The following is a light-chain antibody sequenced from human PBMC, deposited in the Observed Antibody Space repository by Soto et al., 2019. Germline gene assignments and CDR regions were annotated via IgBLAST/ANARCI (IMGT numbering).Light chain of an antibody. CDR1: QSISNS. J-gene: IGKJ3*01. V-gene: IGKV3-11*01. CDR2: DVS. Sequence: EIVLTQSPATLSLSPGERATLSCRASQSISNSLAWFQQKPGHAPSLLIYDVSNRAPGAPARFSGSGSGTDLTLTIRRLEPEDFAVYYCQLRSTWPPEITFGPGTKVDIK. CDR3: QLRSTWPPEIT.